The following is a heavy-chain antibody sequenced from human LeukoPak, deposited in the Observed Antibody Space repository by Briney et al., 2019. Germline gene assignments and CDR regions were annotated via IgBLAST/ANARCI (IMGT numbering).Heavy chain of an antibody. D-gene: IGHD3-10*01. CDR1: GGSLSSGSYY. V-gene: IGHV4-61*02. Sequence: SETMSLTCTVSGGSLSSGSYYWSWIRQPAGKGLKWIGRIYTSGSTNYNPSLKRRVTISVETSNNRFSLKLSSVTAADKAVYYCARSRVESVLLWFGEILDAFVIWGAGKIVTVSS. CDR2: IYTSGST. CDR3: ARSRVESVLLWFGEILDAFVI. J-gene: IGHJ3*02.